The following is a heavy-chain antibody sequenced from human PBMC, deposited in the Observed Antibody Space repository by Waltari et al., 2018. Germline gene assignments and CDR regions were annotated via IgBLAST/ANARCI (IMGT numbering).Heavy chain of an antibody. D-gene: IGHD3-22*01. Sequence: EVQLVQSGAEVTKPGATVRIACTVSGYTYTDYYMPWVQQAPGEGLEWMGLVDPEDGETIYAEKFQGRVTITADTSTDTAYMELSSLRSEDTAVYYCATEGFYYDSSGYYPWGQGTLVTVSS. CDR2: VDPEDGET. J-gene: IGHJ5*02. V-gene: IGHV1-69-2*01. CDR3: ATEGFYYDSSGYYP. CDR1: GYTYTDYY.